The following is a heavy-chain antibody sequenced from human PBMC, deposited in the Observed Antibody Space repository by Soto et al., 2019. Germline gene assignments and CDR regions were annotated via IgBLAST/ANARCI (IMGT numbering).Heavy chain of an antibody. CDR3: ARGSFMRGSKLDP. Sequence: QVQLQQWGAGLLKPSETLSLTCAVYGGSFSGYHWVWIRQPPGKGLEWIGRVSHTGVTTYNPSLESRVTISLDTTKNHLSLNLTSVAAADTAVYFCARGSFMRGSKLDPWGQGTLVTVSS. CDR1: GGSFSGYH. J-gene: IGHJ5*02. D-gene: IGHD3-16*01. CDR2: VSHTGVT. V-gene: IGHV4-34*02.